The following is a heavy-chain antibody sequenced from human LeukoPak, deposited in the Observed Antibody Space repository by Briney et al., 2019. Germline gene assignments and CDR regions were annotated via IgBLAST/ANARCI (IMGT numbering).Heavy chain of an antibody. J-gene: IGHJ4*02. CDR3: VRDHHWGFDS. D-gene: IGHD7-27*01. V-gene: IGHV3-48*01. CDR1: GFTFTSYS. Sequence: GGSLRLSCAASGFTFTSYSMNWVRQAPGTGLEWVSYIRSRPSTIYYADSVKGRFTISRDDAKNSLYLQMNSLRAEDTAIYYCVRDHHWGFDSRGQGTQVTVSS. CDR2: IRSRPSTI.